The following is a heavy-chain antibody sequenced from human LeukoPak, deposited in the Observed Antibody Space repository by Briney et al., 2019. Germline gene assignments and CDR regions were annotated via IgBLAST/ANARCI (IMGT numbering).Heavy chain of an antibody. J-gene: IGHJ4*02. V-gene: IGHV4-39*01. Sequence: SETLSLTCAVSGGSISSTSYYWTWIRHPPGKGLEWIGSISYSGSTYYNPSLKSRVTISVDTSKNQFSLKLTSVTAADTAVYYCARSWIQLWLGDLTFDYWGQGTLVTVSS. CDR3: ARSWIQLWLGDLTFDY. CDR1: GGSISSTSYY. CDR2: ISYSGST. D-gene: IGHD5-18*01.